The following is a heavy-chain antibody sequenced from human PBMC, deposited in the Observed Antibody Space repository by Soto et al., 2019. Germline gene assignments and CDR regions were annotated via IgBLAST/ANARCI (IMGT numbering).Heavy chain of an antibody. CDR1: GYTFTSYC. CDR2: ISAYNGNT. CDR3: ARGEMTTVTSWFDP. J-gene: IGHJ5*02. Sequence: ASVKVSCKASGYTFTSYCISWVRQAPGQGLEWMGWISAYNGNTNYAQKLQGRVTMTTDTSTSTAYMELRSLRSDDTAVYYCARGEMTTVTSWFDPWGQGTLVTVSS. D-gene: IGHD4-17*01. V-gene: IGHV1-18*04.